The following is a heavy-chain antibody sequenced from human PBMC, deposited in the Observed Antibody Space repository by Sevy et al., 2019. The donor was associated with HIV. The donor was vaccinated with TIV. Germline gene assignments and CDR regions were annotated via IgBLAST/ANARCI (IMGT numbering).Heavy chain of an antibody. V-gene: IGHV3-15*01. CDR2: IKSKTDGGTT. J-gene: IGHJ4*02. Sequence: GGSLRLSCAASGFTFSNAWMSWVRQAPGKGLEWVGRIKSKTDGGTTDYAEPVKGRFTISRDDSKNTLYLQMNSLKTEDTAVYYCTTVGYYYDSSGYYSPFDYWGQGTLVTVSS. CDR1: GFTFSNAW. D-gene: IGHD3-22*01. CDR3: TTVGYYYDSSGYYSPFDY.